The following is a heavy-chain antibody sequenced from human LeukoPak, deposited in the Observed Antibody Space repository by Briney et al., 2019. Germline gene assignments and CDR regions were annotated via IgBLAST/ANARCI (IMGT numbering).Heavy chain of an antibody. CDR3: AKTRYYYNSRSYGAPYYFDY. CDR1: GGSISSYY. D-gene: IGHD3-10*01. V-gene: IGHV4-39*01. Sequence: SETLSLTCTVSGGSISSYYWGWIRQPPGKGLEWIGSIYYSGSTYYNPSLKSRVTISVDTSKNQFSLKLSSVTAADTAVYYCAKTRYYYNSRSYGAPYYFDYWGQGTLVTVSS. CDR2: IYYSGST. J-gene: IGHJ4*02.